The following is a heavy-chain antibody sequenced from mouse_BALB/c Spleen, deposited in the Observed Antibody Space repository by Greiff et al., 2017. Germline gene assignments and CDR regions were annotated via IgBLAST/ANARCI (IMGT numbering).Heavy chain of an antibody. CDR3: ARSPLGYWYFDV. CDR1: GYTFTSYT. V-gene: IGHV1-4*01. Sequence: QVQLQQSGAELARPGASVKMSCKASGYTFTSYTMHWVKQRPGQGLEWIGYINPSSGYTNYNQKFKDKATLTADKSSSTAYMQLSSLTSEDSAVYYCARSPLGYWYFDVWGAGTTVTVSS. D-gene: IGHD4-1*01. CDR2: INPSSGYT. J-gene: IGHJ1*01.